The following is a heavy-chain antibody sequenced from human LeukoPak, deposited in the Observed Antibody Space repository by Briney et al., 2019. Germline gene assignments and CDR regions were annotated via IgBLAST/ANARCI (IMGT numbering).Heavy chain of an antibody. Sequence: PGGSLRLSCAASGFTFSSYAMHWVRQAPGKGLEWVAVISYDGSNKYYADSVKGRFTISRDNSKNTLYLQMNSLRAEDTAVYYCARDTPYGGDLDYWGQGTLVTVSS. CDR3: ARDTPYGGDLDY. D-gene: IGHD4-23*01. J-gene: IGHJ4*02. V-gene: IGHV3-30-3*01. CDR1: GFTFSSYA. CDR2: ISYDGSNK.